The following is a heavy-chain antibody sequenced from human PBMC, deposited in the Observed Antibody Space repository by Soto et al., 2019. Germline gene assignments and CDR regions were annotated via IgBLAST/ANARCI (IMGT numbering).Heavy chain of an antibody. D-gene: IGHD3-10*01. V-gene: IGHV4-34*01. CDR2: INHSGST. CDR1: GGSFSGYY. J-gene: IGHJ5*02. CDR3: GGVRGNWFDP. Sequence: SETLSLTCAVYGGSFSGYYWSWIRQPPGKGLEWIGEINHSGSTNYNPSLKSRVTISVDTSKNQFSLKLSSVTAADTAVYYCGGVRGNWFDPWGQGTLVTVSS.